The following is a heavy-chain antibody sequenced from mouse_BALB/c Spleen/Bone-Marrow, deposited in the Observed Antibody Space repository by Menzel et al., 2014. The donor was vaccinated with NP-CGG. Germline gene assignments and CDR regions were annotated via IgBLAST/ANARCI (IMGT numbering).Heavy chain of an antibody. CDR1: GFSLTSYG. Sequence: VKLVESGPGLVQPSQSLSITCTVSGFSLTSYGVHWVRQSPGKGLEWLGVIWSGGSTDYNAAFISRLSISKDNSKSQVFFKMNSLQANDTAIYYCARKELGLNWYFDVWGAGTTVTVSS. J-gene: IGHJ1*01. D-gene: IGHD4-1*01. V-gene: IGHV2-2*02. CDR2: IWSGGST. CDR3: ARKELGLNWYFDV.